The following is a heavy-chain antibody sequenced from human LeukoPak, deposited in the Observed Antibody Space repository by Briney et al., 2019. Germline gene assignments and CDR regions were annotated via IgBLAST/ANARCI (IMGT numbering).Heavy chain of an antibody. D-gene: IGHD1-1*01. CDR3: ARGLVQLERHMDY. CDR2: IYYSGST. Sequence: KPSETLSLTCTVSGGSISSGGYYWSWIRQHPGKGLEWIGYIYYSGSTYYNPSLESRVTISVDTSKNQFSLKLSSVTAADTAVYYCARGLVQLERHMDYWGQGTLVTVS. V-gene: IGHV4-31*03. J-gene: IGHJ4*02. CDR1: GGSISSGGYY.